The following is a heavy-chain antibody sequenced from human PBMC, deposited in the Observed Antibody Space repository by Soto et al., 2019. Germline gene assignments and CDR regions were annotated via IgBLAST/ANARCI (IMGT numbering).Heavy chain of an antibody. CDR1: GGSISSSSYY. Sequence: SETLSLTCTVSGGSISSSSYYWGWIRQPPGKGLEWIGSIYYSGSTYYNPSLKSRVTISVDTSKNQFSLKLSSVTAADTAVYYCACCITIFGVLSGGYFDDWGQGTLVTVSS. CDR2: IYYSGST. V-gene: IGHV4-39*01. J-gene: IGHJ4*02. CDR3: ACCITIFGVLSGGYFDD. D-gene: IGHD3-3*01.